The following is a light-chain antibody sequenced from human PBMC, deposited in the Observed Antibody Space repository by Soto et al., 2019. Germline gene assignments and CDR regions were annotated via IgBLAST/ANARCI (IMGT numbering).Light chain of an antibody. J-gene: IGKJ2*01. CDR1: QSVSSSY. Sequence: EIVLTQSPGTLSLSPGERATLSCRASQSVSSSYLAWYQQKPGQAPRLLIYCASSRATGTPDRFSGSGSGTDFALTISRLEPEDFAVYYCQQYGSSSYTFGQGTKLEIK. CDR2: CAS. CDR3: QQYGSSSYT. V-gene: IGKV3-20*01.